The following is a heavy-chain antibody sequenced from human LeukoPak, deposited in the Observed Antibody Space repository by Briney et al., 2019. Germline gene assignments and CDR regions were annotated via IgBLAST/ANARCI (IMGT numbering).Heavy chain of an antibody. CDR3: ARHIGGGIEDMDV. CDR1: GGSIGTYY. D-gene: IGHD3-16*02. CDR2: IYVTGN. J-gene: IGHJ6*03. V-gene: IGHV4-59*08. Sequence: KTSGTLSLTCTVSGGSIGTYYWSWVRQSPGKGLEWIGYIYVTGNRYNPYLQSRVTISVDTSRNQFFLKMSSVTAAGTAVYYCARHIGGGIEDMDVWGKGTKVTVSS.